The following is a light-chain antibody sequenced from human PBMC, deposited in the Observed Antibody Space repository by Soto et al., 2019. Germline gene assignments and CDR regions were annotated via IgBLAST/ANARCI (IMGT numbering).Light chain of an antibody. J-gene: IGKJ1*01. V-gene: IGKV3-11*01. Sequence: EIVLTQSPATLSLSPGERATLSCRASQSVSSYLAWYQQKPGQAPRLLIYDASNRATGIPARFSGSGSGTDFTLTISSLEPEDFAVYYCQQYNNWPPLWTFGQGTKVDI. CDR3: QQYNNWPPLWT. CDR1: QSVSSY. CDR2: DAS.